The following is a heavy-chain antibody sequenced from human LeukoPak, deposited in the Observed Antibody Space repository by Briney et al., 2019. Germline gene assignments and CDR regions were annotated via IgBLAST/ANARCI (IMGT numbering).Heavy chain of an antibody. D-gene: IGHD2-21*02. CDR3: ARNTETAIPLPYYFDY. CDR2: INTGNGNT. CDR1: GGTFSSYA. V-gene: IGHV1-3*04. J-gene: IGHJ4*02. Sequence: ASVKVSCKASGGTFSSYAISWVRQAPGQRLECMGWINTGNGNTKYSQKFQGRVTITRDTSASTAYMDLSSLRSEDTAAYYCARNTETAIPLPYYFDYWGQGTLVTVSS.